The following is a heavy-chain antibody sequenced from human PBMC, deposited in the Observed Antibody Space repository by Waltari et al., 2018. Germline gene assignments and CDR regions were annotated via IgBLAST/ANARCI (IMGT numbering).Heavy chain of an antibody. D-gene: IGHD3-16*01. CDR1: AFSFDDYA. CDR2: IMWNSDSI. CDR3: AKDIGNTVMSTAAFDI. J-gene: IGHJ3*02. V-gene: IGHV3-9*01. Sequence: EVQLVESGGGFVQPGRSLRLSCAASAFSFDDYAMHWVRQGPGQGLEGVSGIMWNSDSIDYAEAVKGRFTISRENAKNSLYLQRNSLRVEDTGLYYCAKDIGNTVMSTAAFDIWGQGTMVTVSS.